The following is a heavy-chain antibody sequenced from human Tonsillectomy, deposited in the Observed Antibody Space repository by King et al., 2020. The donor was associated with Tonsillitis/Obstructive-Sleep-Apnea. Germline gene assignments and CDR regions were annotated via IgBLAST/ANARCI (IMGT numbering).Heavy chain of an antibody. J-gene: IGHJ6*03. Sequence: VQLVESGAEVKKPGASVKVSCKASGYTFTGYYMHWVRQAPGQGLEWMGWINPNSGGTNYAQKFQGWVTMTRDTSISPAYMELSRLRSDDTAVYYCARGEDIVVVPAYYYMDVWGKGTTVTVSS. D-gene: IGHD2-2*01. CDR3: ARGEDIVVVPAYYYMDV. V-gene: IGHV1-2*04. CDR2: INPNSGGT. CDR1: GYTFTGYY.